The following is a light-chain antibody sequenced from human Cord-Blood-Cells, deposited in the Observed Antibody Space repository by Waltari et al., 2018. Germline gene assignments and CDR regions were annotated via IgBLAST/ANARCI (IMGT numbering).Light chain of an antibody. CDR2: DAS. J-gene: IGKJ4*01. CDR1: QDISNY. Sequence: DIQMTQSPSSLSASVGDRVTITCQASQDISNYLKWYQQKPGKAPKLLIYDASNLETGVASRFSGSGSGTDFTFTISSLQPEDIATYYCQQYDNLPPLTFGGGTKVEIK. V-gene: IGKV1-33*01. CDR3: QQYDNLPPLT.